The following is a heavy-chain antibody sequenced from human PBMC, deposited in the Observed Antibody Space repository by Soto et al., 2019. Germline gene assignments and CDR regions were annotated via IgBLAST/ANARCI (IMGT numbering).Heavy chain of an antibody. CDR2: ISAYNGNT. Sequence: QVQLVQSGAEVKKPGASVKVSCKASGYTFTSYGISWVRQAPGQGLEWMGWISAYNGNTNYAQKLQGRVTMTTDTXTXXAYMELRSLRSDDTAVYYCTVYCSGGSCYQGPFDYWGQGTLVTVSS. D-gene: IGHD2-15*01. V-gene: IGHV1-18*01. CDR1: GYTFTSYG. CDR3: TVYCSGGSCYQGPFDY. J-gene: IGHJ4*02.